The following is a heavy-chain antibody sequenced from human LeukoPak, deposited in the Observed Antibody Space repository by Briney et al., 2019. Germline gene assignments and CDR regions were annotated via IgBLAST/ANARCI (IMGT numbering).Heavy chain of an antibody. V-gene: IGHV4-59*08. D-gene: IGHD2-21*01. CDR3: ARHLFLPLDGMDV. CDR1: GGSISSYY. CDR2: IYYSGST. Sequence: SETLSLTCTASGGSISSYYWSWIRQPPGKGLEWIGYIYYSGSTNYNPSLKSRVTISVDTSKNQFSLKLSSVTAADTAVYYCARHLFLPLDGMDVWGQGTTVTVSS. J-gene: IGHJ6*02.